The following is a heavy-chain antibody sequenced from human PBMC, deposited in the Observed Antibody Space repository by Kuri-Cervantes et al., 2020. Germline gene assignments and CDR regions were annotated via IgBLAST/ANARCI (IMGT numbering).Heavy chain of an antibody. CDR1: GGTFSSYA. CDR3: ARAHLGAPCCSSTSCYSYGMDV. J-gene: IGHJ6*02. Sequence: SVKVSCKASGGTFSSYAISWVRQAPGQGLEWMGGIIPIFGTANYAQKFQGRVTITADESTSTAYMELSSLRSEDTAVYYCARAHLGAPCCSSTSCYSYGMDVWGQGTTVTVSS. D-gene: IGHD2-2*01. CDR2: IIPIFGTA. V-gene: IGHV1-69*13.